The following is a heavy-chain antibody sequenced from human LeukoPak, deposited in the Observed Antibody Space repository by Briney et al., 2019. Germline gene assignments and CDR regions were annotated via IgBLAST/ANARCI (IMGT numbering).Heavy chain of an antibody. CDR1: GYTFTSYG. V-gene: IGHV1-18*01. J-gene: IGHJ4*02. CDR2: ISANNGNT. Sequence: ASVKVSCEASGYTFTSYGISWVRQAPGQGLEWMGWISANNGNTNSAQKFQGRVTMTTDTSTSTAYMELRSLRSDDTAVYYCARDFFHGHCAGLSCFLLDYWGQGSLVTVSS. CDR3: ARDFFHGHCAGLSCFLLDY. D-gene: IGHD2-15*01.